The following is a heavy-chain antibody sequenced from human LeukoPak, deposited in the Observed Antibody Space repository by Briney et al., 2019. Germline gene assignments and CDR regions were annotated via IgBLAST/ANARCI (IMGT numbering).Heavy chain of an antibody. CDR3: ARDGSSSWYNL. V-gene: IGHV1-18*01. D-gene: IGHD6-13*01. CDR1: GYIFTSYG. J-gene: IGHJ4*02. Sequence: ASVKVSCKASGYIFTSYGISRVRQAPGQGLEWVGWISLANGNTNYAQKLQGRVTMTTDTSTSTAYMELRSLISDDTAVYYCARDGSSSWYNLWGQGTLVTVSS. CDR2: ISLANGNT.